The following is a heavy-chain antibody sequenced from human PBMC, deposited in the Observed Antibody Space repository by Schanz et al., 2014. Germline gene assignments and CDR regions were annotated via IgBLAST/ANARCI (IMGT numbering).Heavy chain of an antibody. V-gene: IGHV3-21*01. CDR3: AKDGSEAVATV. CDR2: ISSTSTYL. D-gene: IGHD5-12*01. Sequence: EQVLESGGGFVQPGGSLRLSCATSGFTFTTFAMTWVRQAPGKGLEWVSSISSTSTYLYYADSVKGRFTISRDSARNSLYLQMSSLRAEDTAVYYCAKDGSEAVATVWGQGTLVAVSS. CDR1: GFTFTTFA. J-gene: IGHJ4*02.